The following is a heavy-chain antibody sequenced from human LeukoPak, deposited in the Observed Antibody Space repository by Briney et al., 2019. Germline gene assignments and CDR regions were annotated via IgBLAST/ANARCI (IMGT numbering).Heavy chain of an antibody. D-gene: IGHD5-18*01. J-gene: IGHJ4*02. CDR2: ISRDGSDT. Sequence: GGSLRLSCAASGFSFSSYAMFWVRQAPGKGLEWVTIISRDGSDTFYADSVRGRFTISRDNSKNTLYLQMNSLRAEDTAVYYCAKVREYSYGIDYWGQGTLVTVSS. CDR1: GFSFSSYA. CDR3: AKVREYSYGIDY. V-gene: IGHV3-30-3*02.